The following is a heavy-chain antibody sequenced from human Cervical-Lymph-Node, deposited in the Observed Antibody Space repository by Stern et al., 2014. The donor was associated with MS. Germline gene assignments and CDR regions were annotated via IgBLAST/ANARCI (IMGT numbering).Heavy chain of an antibody. J-gene: IGHJ4*02. V-gene: IGHV3-30*18. CDR2: ISYDASDT. Sequence: VQLVESGGGVVQSGRSLRLPCKVYGFTFSSYGMHWVRQAPREGLEWVSVISYDASDTYYAGSVKGRFTISRDNSKNTMYLEMRSLRPEDTAVYYCVKRGINEVRGGRLGDYWGPGTLVIVSS. CDR3: VKRGINEVRGGRLGDY. CDR1: GFTFSSYG. D-gene: IGHD3-10*01.